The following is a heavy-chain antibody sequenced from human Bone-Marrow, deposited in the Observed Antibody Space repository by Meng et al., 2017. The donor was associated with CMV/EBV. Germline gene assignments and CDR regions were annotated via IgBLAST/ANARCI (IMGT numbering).Heavy chain of an antibody. V-gene: IGHV1-69*05. CDR2: IIPIFGTA. CDR1: GGTFSSYA. CDR3: ARVPAGVVVPAAHDYHYGMDV. J-gene: IGHJ6*02. D-gene: IGHD2-2*01. Sequence: SVKVSCKASGGTFSSYAISWVRQAPGQGLEWMGGIIPIFGTANYAQKFQGRVTITTDESTSTAYMELSRLRSEDTAVYYCARVPAGVVVPAAHDYHYGMDVWGQGTTVTVSS.